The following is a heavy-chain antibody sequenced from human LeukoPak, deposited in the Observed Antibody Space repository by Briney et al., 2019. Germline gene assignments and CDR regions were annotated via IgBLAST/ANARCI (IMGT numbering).Heavy chain of an antibody. D-gene: IGHD5-24*01. CDR1: GGSISSYY. Sequence: SETLSLTCTVSGGSISSYYWSWIRQPAGKGLEWIGRIYISGSGSTNYNPSLKSRVTMSVDTSKNQFSLKLSSVTAADTAVYYCARCGRDGYHTHFDYWGQGTLVTVSS. V-gene: IGHV4-4*07. J-gene: IGHJ4*02. CDR2: IYISGSGST. CDR3: ARCGRDGYHTHFDY.